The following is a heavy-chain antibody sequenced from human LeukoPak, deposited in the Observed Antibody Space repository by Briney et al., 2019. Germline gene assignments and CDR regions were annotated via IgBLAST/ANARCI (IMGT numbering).Heavy chain of an antibody. CDR3: ARGANVFPGDYFDY. CDR2: IYYSGST. J-gene: IGHJ4*02. V-gene: IGHV4-59*11. CDR1: GGSISSHY. Sequence: PSGTLSLTCTVSGGSISSHYWSWIRQPPGKGLEWIGYIYYSGSTNYNPSLKSRVTISVDTSKNQFSLKLSSVTAADTAVYYCARGANVFPGDYFDYWGQGTLVTVSS. D-gene: IGHD1-1*01.